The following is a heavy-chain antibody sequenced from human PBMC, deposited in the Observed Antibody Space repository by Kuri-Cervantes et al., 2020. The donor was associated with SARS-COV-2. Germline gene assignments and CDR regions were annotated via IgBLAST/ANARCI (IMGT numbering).Heavy chain of an antibody. CDR2: ISYDGSNK. V-gene: IGHV3-30*07. CDR3: TTDFLYDLHYYYYGMDV. D-gene: IGHD5/OR15-5a*01. CDR1: GFTFSSYA. Sequence: GESLKISCAASGFTFSSYAMHWVRQAPGKGLEWVAVISYDGSNKYYADSVKGRFTISRDNSKNTLYLQMNSLKTEDTAVYYCTTDFLYDLHYYYYGMDVWGQGTTVTVSS. J-gene: IGHJ6*02.